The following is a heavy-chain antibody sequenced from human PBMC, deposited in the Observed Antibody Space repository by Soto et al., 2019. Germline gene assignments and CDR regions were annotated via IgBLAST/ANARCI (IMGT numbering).Heavy chain of an antibody. D-gene: IGHD3-22*01. Sequence: QVQLVQSGAEEKKPGASVKVSCKASGYTFTSYAMHWVRQAPGQRLEWMGWINAGNGNTKYSQKFQGRVTITRDTXAXXAYMELSSLRSEDTAVYYCARGTYYYDSSGYYWDYYYGMDVWGQGTTVTVSS. CDR3: ARGTYYYDSSGYYWDYYYGMDV. V-gene: IGHV1-3*05. J-gene: IGHJ6*02. CDR1: GYTFTSYA. CDR2: INAGNGNT.